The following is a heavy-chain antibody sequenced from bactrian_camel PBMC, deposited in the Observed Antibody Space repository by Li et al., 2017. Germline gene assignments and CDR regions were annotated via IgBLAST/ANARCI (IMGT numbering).Heavy chain of an antibody. Sequence: QVQLVESGGGSAQAGGSLRLSCAISGINYDGYCMGWFRQAPGKQREGVAGIDRDGITSYADSVKGRFTISQDNAKNTLYLQMNSLKPEDTAMYYCVADPSVFPVCRIGVMRMDYRGQGTQVTVS. V-gene: IGHV3S55*01. J-gene: IGHJ4*01. CDR2: IDRDGIT. D-gene: IGHD7*01. CDR3: VADPSVFPVCRIGVMRMDY. CDR1: GINYDGYC.